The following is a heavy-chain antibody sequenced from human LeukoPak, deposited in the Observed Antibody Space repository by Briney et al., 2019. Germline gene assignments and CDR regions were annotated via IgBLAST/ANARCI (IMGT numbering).Heavy chain of an antibody. CDR1: GGSISSSSYY. Sequence: SETLSLTCTVSGGSISSSSYYWGWIRQPPGKGLEWIGSIYYSGSTYYNPSLKSRVTISVGTSTNQFSLKLSSVTAADTAVYYCARRIAVAGYLDYWGQGTLVTVSS. D-gene: IGHD6-19*01. V-gene: IGHV4-39*01. J-gene: IGHJ4*02. CDR2: IYYSGST. CDR3: ARRIAVAGYLDY.